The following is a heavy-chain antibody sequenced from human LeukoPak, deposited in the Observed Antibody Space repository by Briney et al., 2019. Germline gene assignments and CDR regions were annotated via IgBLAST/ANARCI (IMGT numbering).Heavy chain of an antibody. Sequence: GGSLRLSCAASGFTFSSNSMNWFRQAPGKGLEWFSSFSSSSSYIYYADSVKGRFTISRDNAKNSLYLQMNSLRAEDTAVYYCARVGTYCSSTSCYPQTDYWGQGTLVTVSS. CDR1: GFTFSSNS. J-gene: IGHJ4*02. D-gene: IGHD2-2*01. V-gene: IGHV3-21*01. CDR2: FSSSSSYI. CDR3: ARVGTYCSSTSCYPQTDY.